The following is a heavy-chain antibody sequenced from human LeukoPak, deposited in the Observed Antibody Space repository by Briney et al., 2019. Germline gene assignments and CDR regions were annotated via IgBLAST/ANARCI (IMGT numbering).Heavy chain of an antibody. CDR2: ISGSGSNT. CDR1: GGSFSGYY. V-gene: IGHV3-23*01. J-gene: IGHJ4*02. CDR3: AKGGGSYYFDY. Sequence: ETLSLTCAVYGGSFSGYYWSWVRQAPGKGLEWVSAISGSGSNTYYADSVKGRFTISRDNSKNTLYLQMNSLRAEDTAVYYCAKGGGSYYFDYWGQGTLVTVSS. D-gene: IGHD1-26*01.